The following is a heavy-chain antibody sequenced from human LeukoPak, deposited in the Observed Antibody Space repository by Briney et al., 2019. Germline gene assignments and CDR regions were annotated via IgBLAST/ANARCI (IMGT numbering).Heavy chain of an antibody. CDR2: INHSGST. D-gene: IGHD3-22*01. CDR3: ARTYSSGQGAYY. J-gene: IGHJ4*02. Sequence: KASETLSLTCAVYGGSFSGYYWSWIRQPPGKGLEWIGEINHSGSTNYNPSPKSRVTISVDASKNQFSLKLSSVAAADTAIYYCARTYSSGQGAYYWGQGTLVTVSS. V-gene: IGHV4-34*01. CDR1: GGSFSGYY.